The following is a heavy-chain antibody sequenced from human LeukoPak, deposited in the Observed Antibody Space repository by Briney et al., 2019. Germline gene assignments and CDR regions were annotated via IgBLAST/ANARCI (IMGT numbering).Heavy chain of an antibody. CDR1: GGSITTSDFD. CDR2: ISSSGKA. CDR3: ARFKGGTGFDY. J-gene: IGHJ4*02. Sequence: SETLSLTCTVSGGSITTSDFDWAWIRQPPGQGFEWIATISSSGKAYYYPSLMGRVPISVDTSKNQFSLDVTSVTAADTGLFYCARFKGGTGFDYWGRGILVIVS. V-gene: IGHV4-39*01. D-gene: IGHD1-26*01.